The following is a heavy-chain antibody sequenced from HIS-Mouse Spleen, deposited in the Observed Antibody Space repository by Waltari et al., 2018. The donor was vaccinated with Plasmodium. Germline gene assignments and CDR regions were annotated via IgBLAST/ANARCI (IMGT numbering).Heavy chain of an antibody. CDR2: IYSGGST. D-gene: IGHD6-6*01. Sequence: EVQLVESGGGLIQPGGSLRLSCAASGFTVSSNYMSWVRQAQGKGLVWVSVIYSGGSTYYADSVKGRFTISRDNSKNTLYLQMNSLRAEDTAVYYCARGMKSSSSAFDIWGQGTMVTVSS. CDR3: ARGMKSSSSAFDI. J-gene: IGHJ3*02. CDR1: GFTVSSNY. V-gene: IGHV3-53*01.